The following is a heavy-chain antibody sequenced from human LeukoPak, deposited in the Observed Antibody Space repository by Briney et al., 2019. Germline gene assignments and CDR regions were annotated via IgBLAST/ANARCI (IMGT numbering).Heavy chain of an antibody. J-gene: IGHJ6*03. CDR2: INHSGST. V-gene: IGHV4-34*01. Sequence: SETLSLTCAVYGGSFSGYYWSWIRQPPGKGLEWIGEINHSGSTNYNPSLKSRVTISVDTSKNQFSLKLSSVTAADTAVYYCARGLFGYYGSGSYYQHYYYYYYMGVWGKGTTVTVSS. D-gene: IGHD3-10*01. CDR3: ARGLFGYYGSGSYYQHYYYYYYMGV. CDR1: GGSFSGYY.